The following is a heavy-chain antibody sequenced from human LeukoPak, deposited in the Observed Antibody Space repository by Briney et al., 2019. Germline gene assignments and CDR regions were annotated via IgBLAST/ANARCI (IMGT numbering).Heavy chain of an antibody. J-gene: IGHJ4*02. CDR3: ARDGCTNGVCYPKLDY. D-gene: IGHD2-8*01. V-gene: IGHV3-11*04. CDR1: GFTFSDYY. Sequence: GGSLRLPCAASGFTFSDYYMSWIRQAPGKGLEWVSYISSSGSTIYYADPVKGRFTISRDNAKNSLYLQMNSLRAEDTAVYYCARDGCTNGVCYPKLDYWGQGTLVTVSS. CDR2: ISSSGSTI.